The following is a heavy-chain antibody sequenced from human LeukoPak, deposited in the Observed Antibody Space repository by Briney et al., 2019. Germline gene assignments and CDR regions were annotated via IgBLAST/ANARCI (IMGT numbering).Heavy chain of an antibody. CDR1: GYSFTGYG. CDR2: ISPYTGNT. Sequence: GASVKVSCKASGYSFTGYGVSWVRQAPGQGLEWRGWISPYTGNTDYVHDLRGRVTVTADTSTNTVYMELRSLRSDDTAVYYCTREAEDLPGAITFLYWGQGTLVTVSS. CDR3: TREAEDLPGAITFLY. V-gene: IGHV1-18*01. J-gene: IGHJ4*02. D-gene: IGHD2-2*01.